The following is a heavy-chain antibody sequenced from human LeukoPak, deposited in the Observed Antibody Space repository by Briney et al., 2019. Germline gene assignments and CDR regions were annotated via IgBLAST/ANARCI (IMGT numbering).Heavy chain of an antibody. CDR1: GFTFSSDD. Sequence: GGSLRLSCAASGFTFSSDDMSWVRQAPGKGLEWVANIKQDGSEKYYVDSVKGRFTISRDNAKNSLYLQMNSLRAEDTAVYYCARKNGLDYWGQGTLVTVSS. CDR2: IKQDGSEK. J-gene: IGHJ4*02. V-gene: IGHV3-7*01. CDR3: ARKNGLDY.